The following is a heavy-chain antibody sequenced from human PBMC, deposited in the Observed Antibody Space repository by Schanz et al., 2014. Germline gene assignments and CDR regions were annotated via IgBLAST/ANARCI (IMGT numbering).Heavy chain of an antibody. J-gene: IGHJ3*02. D-gene: IGHD5-18*01. V-gene: IGHV1-18*01. CDR3: TRGGYSYALGAFDI. CDR2: ITAYNGDT. Sequence: QVQLVQSGAEVKKPGASVKVSCKASGYTFTSHGISWVRQAPGQGLEWMGWITAYNGDTNYALKLQGRVTMTTDTSTGTAYMELRSLRSDDTALYYCTRGGYSYALGAFDIWGQGTMVTVSS. CDR1: GYTFTSHG.